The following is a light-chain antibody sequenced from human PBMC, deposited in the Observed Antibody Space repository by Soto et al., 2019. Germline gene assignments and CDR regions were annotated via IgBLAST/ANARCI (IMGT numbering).Light chain of an antibody. CDR2: DTS. Sequence: ENVLTQSPGTLCLSQGEKATLSCRASQYVGTRLAWYQHKPGQAPRLLIYDTSNRATGIPARFSGSGSGTDFTLTINSLAPEDFAIYYCHQRQSWPRTFGQGTKVDIK. V-gene: IGKV3-11*01. J-gene: IGKJ1*01. CDR3: HQRQSWPRT. CDR1: QYVGTR.